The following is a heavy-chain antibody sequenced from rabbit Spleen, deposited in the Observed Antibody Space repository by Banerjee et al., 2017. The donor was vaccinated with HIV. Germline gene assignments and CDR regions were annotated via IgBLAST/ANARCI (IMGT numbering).Heavy chain of an antibody. CDR1: GFDFSRTG. D-gene: IGHD1-1*01. J-gene: IGHJ4*01. V-gene: IGHV1S47*01. CDR2: IDLLFGTT. CDR3: ARWAAGNSGWYTFNL. Sequence: QEQLVESGGGLVQPGGSLKLSCKASGFDFSRTGVSWVRQAPGKGLEWIGYIDLLFGTTYYANWVISRFTITSNTNQNTVDLKMTSLTAADTATYFCARWAAGNSGWYTFNLWGPGTLVTVS.